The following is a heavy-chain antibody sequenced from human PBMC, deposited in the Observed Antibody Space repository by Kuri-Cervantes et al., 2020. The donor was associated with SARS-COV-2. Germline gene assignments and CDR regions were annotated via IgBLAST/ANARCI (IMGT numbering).Heavy chain of an antibody. J-gene: IGHJ3*02. CDR2: IYHSGST. Sequence: GSLRLSCAVSGYSISSGYYWGWIRQPTGKGLEWIGSIYHSGSTYYNPSLKSRVTISVDTSKTQFSLKLSSVTAADTAVYYCARGLLGQWLAYAFDIWGQGTMVTVSS. CDR1: GYSISSGYY. V-gene: IGHV4-38-2*01. CDR3: ARGLLGQWLAYAFDI. D-gene: IGHD6-19*01.